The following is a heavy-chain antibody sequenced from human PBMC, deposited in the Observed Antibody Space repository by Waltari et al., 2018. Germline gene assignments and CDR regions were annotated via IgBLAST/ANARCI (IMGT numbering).Heavy chain of an antibody. CDR2: IIGCSGDT. CDR3: GREAREGRAPMAYFDY. CDR1: GYTFTTST. V-gene: IGHV1-3*01. J-gene: IGHJ4*02. D-gene: IGHD3-10*01. Sequence: QVQLVQSGAEVKKPGASVKVSCKASGYTFTTSTMQWVRQAPGQRPEWMGWIIGCSGDTQYSKKFEGRITITRDTSASIAYLELSSLRSEDTAVYFCGREAREGRAPMAYFDYWGQGTLVTVSS.